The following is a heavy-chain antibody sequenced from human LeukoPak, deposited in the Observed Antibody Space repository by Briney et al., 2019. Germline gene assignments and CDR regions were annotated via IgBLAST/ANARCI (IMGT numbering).Heavy chain of an antibody. CDR1: GGSISSYF. V-gene: IGHV4-59*08. CDR2: IYYSGST. CDR3: ARIDRAVAGTIDY. J-gene: IGHJ4*02. Sequence: PSETLSLTCTVSGGSISSYFWSWIRQPPGKGLEWIGYIYYSGSTNYNPSLKSRVTMSVDTSKNQFSLKLSSVTAADTAVYYCARIDRAVAGTIDYWGQGSIVPVSS. D-gene: IGHD6-19*01.